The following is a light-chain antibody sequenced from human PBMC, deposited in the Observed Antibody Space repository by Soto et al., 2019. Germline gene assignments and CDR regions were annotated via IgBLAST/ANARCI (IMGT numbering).Light chain of an antibody. CDR1: QSVSTNY. V-gene: IGKV3-20*01. Sequence: EVVLTQSPGTLSLSPGERATLSCRASQSVSTNYLAWYQQKRGQSPKLLIFGSTDRATGIPGRFSGSGSGTDFTLTISRLELEDFAVYYCQHHGRLPPYTFGQGTKLEIK. CDR2: GST. J-gene: IGKJ2*01. CDR3: QHHGRLPPYT.